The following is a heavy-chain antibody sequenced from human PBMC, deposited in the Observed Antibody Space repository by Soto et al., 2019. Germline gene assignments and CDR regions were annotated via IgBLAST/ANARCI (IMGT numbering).Heavy chain of an antibody. J-gene: IGHJ4*02. CDR1: GASIAGSSY. Sequence: QVQLQESGPGLMKPSETLSLTCSVSGASIAGSSYWSWIRQPAGKGLEWIGRFSLSGTTNYSPSLRRRVTRSADVSKNQFSLRLTSLTAADSALYYWARGMTPPGAPAWYYFDTLGQGTLVTVSS. V-gene: IGHV4-4*07. CDR2: FSLSGTT. CDR3: ARGMTPPGAPAWYYFDT. D-gene: IGHD2-8*02.